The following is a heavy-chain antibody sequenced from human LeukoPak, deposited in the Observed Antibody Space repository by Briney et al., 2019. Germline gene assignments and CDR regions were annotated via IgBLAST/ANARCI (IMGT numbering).Heavy chain of an antibody. Sequence: SETLSLTCTVSGGPISSSSYYWGWIRQPPGKGLEWIGSIYYSGSTYYNPSLKSRVTISVDTSKNQFSLKLSSVTAADTAVYYCASNLVVAAIPYAFDIWGQGTMVTVSS. V-gene: IGHV4-39*01. D-gene: IGHD2-15*01. CDR1: GGPISSSSYY. CDR2: IYYSGST. CDR3: ASNLVVAAIPYAFDI. J-gene: IGHJ3*02.